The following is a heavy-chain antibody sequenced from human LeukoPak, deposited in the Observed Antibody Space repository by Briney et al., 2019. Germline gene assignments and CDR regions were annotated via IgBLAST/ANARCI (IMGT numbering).Heavy chain of an antibody. J-gene: IGHJ4*02. CDR2: IYSGGST. CDR1: GFIVSSNY. Sequence: PGGSLRLSCVASGFIVSSNYMSWVRQAPGKGLEWVSVIYSGGSTYYADSVKGRFTISRDNSKNTLYLQMNSLRAEDTAVYYCARGGPGGPTYYFDYWGQGTLVTVSS. D-gene: IGHD3-10*01. CDR3: ARGGPGGPTYYFDY. V-gene: IGHV3-53*01.